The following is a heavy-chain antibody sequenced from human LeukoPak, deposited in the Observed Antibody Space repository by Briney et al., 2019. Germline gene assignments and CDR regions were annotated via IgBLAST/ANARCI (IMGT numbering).Heavy chain of an antibody. J-gene: IGHJ4*02. CDR3: ARDHNYAFDD. Sequence: GGSLRLSCTASGFPFSDYSMNWVRQAPGKGLEWISYIGISSGNTKYADSVKGRFTISADNARNSLYLQMNSLRVEDTAVYYCARDHNYAFDDWGQGTLVSVSS. CDR1: GFPFSDYS. CDR2: IGISSGNT. V-gene: IGHV3-48*04. D-gene: IGHD1-1*01.